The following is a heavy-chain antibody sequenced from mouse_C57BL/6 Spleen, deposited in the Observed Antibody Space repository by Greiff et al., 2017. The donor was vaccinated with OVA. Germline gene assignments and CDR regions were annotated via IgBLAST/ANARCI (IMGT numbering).Heavy chain of an antibody. CDR2: ISSGSSTI. D-gene: IGHD2-4*01. J-gene: IGHJ4*01. V-gene: IGHV5-17*01. Sequence: EVHLVESGGGLVKPGGSLKLSCAASGFTFSDYGMHWVRQAPEKGLEWVAYISSGSSTIYYADTVKGRFTISRDNAKNTLFLQMTSLRSEDTAMYYCAREDDYDGDYYAMDYWGQGTSVTVSS. CDR3: AREDDYDGDYYAMDY. CDR1: GFTFSDYG.